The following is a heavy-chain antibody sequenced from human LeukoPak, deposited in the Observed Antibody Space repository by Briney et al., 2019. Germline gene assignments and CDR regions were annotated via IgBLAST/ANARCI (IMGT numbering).Heavy chain of an antibody. J-gene: IGHJ6*02. CDR1: GYTFTSYG. Sequence: ASVKVSCTASGYTFTSYGISWVRQAPGQGLEWMGWISTYNGNTNYAHKFQGRVTLTTDTSTSTASMELRSLRSDDTAVYYCARDRRYDFWSGYYNYKYYYYGMYVWGQGTTVTVSS. CDR3: ARDRRYDFWSGYYNYKYYYYGMYV. CDR2: ISTYNGNT. V-gene: IGHV1-18*01. D-gene: IGHD3-3*01.